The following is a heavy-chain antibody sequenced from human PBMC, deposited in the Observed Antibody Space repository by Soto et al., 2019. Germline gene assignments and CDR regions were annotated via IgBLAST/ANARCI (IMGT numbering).Heavy chain of an antibody. D-gene: IGHD4-17*01. CDR1: GFTFSSYG. V-gene: IGHV3-30*18. Sequence: QVQLVESGGGVVQPGRSLRLSCAASGFTFSSYGMHWVRQAPGKGLEWVAVISYDGSNKYYADSVKGRFTISRDNSKNTLYLQMNSLRAEDTAVYYCANGDYGDYDDDYWGQGTLVTVSS. CDR3: ANGDYGDYDDDY. J-gene: IGHJ4*02. CDR2: ISYDGSNK.